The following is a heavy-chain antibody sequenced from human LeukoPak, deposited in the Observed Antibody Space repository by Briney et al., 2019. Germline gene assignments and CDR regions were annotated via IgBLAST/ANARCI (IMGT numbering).Heavy chain of an antibody. CDR1: GGTFSSHA. CDR3: ARDLRSSSAKGDAFDI. Sequence: GASVKVSCKASGGTFSSHAISWVRQAPGQGLEWMGGIIPIFGTANYAQKFQGRVTITADESTSTAYMELSSLRSEDTAVYYCARDLRSSSAKGDAFDIWGQGTMVTVSS. J-gene: IGHJ3*02. V-gene: IGHV1-69*13. D-gene: IGHD6-6*01. CDR2: IIPIFGTA.